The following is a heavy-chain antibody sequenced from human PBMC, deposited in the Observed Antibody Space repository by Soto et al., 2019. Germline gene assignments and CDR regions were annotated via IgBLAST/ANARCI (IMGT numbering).Heavy chain of an antibody. CDR3: ARDHGGYCGY. V-gene: IGHV1-46*01. D-gene: IGHD2-21*01. CDR2: INPSGGST. Sequence: GASVKVSCKASGYTFTSYYMHWVRQAPGQGLERMGIINPSGGSTNYAQKFQGRVTITADESTSTAYMELSSLRSEDTAVYYCARDHGGYCGYWGQGTLVTVSS. CDR1: GYTFTSYY. J-gene: IGHJ4*02.